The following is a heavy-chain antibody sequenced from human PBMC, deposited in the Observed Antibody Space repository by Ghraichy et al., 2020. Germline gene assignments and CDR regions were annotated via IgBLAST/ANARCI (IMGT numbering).Heavy chain of an antibody. CDR1: GGSISSGGYS. Sequence: SETLSLTCAVSGGSISSGGYSWSWIRQPPGKGLEWIGYIYHSGSTYYNPSLKSRVTISVDRSKNQFSLKLSSVTAADPAVYYCARVVATGAVWFDPWGQGTLVTVSS. CDR2: IYHSGST. CDR3: ARVVATGAVWFDP. D-gene: IGHD5-12*01. J-gene: IGHJ5*02. V-gene: IGHV4-30-2*01.